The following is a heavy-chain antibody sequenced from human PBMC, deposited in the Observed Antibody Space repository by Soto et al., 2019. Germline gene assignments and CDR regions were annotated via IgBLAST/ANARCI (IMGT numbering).Heavy chain of an antibody. J-gene: IGHJ4*02. Sequence: SETLSLTCTVPGGSINQYYWTWIRQRPGKGLEWMGYIYYSGTTTNYNPSLKSRVTLSVDTSKNQFSLKLSSVTAADTAVYYCAIMGGSNTVPYFVSLRQGTLV. V-gene: IGHV4-59*08. CDR3: AIMGGSNTVPYFVS. CDR2: IYYSGTTT. CDR1: GGSINQYY. D-gene: IGHD1-26*01.